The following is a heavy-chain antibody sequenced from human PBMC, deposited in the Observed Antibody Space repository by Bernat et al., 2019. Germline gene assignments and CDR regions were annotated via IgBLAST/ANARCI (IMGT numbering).Heavy chain of an antibody. CDR2: IKQDGSEK. D-gene: IGHD3-10*01. CDR3: AREYYYGSGGAQFYYYYYMDV. J-gene: IGHJ6*03. Sequence: EVQLVESGGGLVQPGGSLRLSCAASGFTFSSYWMSWVRQAPGKGLEWVANIKQDGSEKYYVDSVEGRFTISRDNAKNSLYLQMNSLNAEDTAVYYCAREYYYGSGGAQFYYYYYMDVWGKGTTVTVSS. CDR1: GFTFSSYW. V-gene: IGHV3-7*03.